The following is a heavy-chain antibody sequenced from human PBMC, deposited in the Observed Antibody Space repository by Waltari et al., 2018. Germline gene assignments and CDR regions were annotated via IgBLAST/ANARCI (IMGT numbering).Heavy chain of an antibody. Sequence: QVQLQESGPGLVMPSGPLSLTCAVSGGSIISSSWWSWVRQPPGKGLEWIAEIQHSGRSNYNPSLKSRVTISVDRSKNQFSLKLSSVTAADTAVYYCASQGGYFLDHWGQGTLVTVSS. CDR1: GGSIISSSW. CDR2: IQHSGRS. D-gene: IGHD3-16*01. V-gene: IGHV4-4*02. CDR3: ASQGGYFLDH. J-gene: IGHJ4*02.